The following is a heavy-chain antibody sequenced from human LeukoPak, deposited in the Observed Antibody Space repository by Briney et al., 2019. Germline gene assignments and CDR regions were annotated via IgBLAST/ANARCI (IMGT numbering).Heavy chain of an antibody. D-gene: IGHD3-10*01. CDR2: IDYHGNGT. CDR1: GFTFSDSG. V-gene: IGHV3-7*01. J-gene: IGHJ5*02. CDR3: AGDAGWGYYDL. Sequence: PGGSLRLSCMASGFTFSDSGVTWVRQAPGKGLEWVANIDYHGNGTYYVDYVKGRFAISRDYATNSVFLQMTSLRAKDTSVYYCAGDAGWGYYDLWGQGTPVTVSS.